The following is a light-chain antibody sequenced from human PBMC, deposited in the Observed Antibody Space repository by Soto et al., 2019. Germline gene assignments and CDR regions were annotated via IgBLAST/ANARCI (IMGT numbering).Light chain of an antibody. J-gene: IGLJ2*01. CDR3: ISHTSSSTGKGV. CDR2: DVS. V-gene: IGLV2-14*01. CDR1: SSDVGGYNY. Sequence: QSALTQPASVSGSPGQSITISCTGTSSDVGGYNYVSWDQQHPGKAPKPMIYDVSNRPSGVSNRFSGSKSGNTASPTISGLLAEDEADYYRISHTSSSTGKGVFGGGNKLNAL.